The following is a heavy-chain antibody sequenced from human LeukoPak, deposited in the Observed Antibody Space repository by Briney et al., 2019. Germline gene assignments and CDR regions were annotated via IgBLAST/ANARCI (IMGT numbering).Heavy chain of an antibody. J-gene: IGHJ5*02. D-gene: IGHD3-10*01. CDR2: MNPNSGNT. Sequence: GASVRVSCKASGYTFTSYDINWVRQATGQGLEWMGWMNPNSGNTGYAQKFQGRVTMTRNTSISTAYMELSSLRSEDTAVYYCARAPGRITYHNWFDPWGQGTLVTVSS. CDR1: GYTFTSYD. V-gene: IGHV1-8*01. CDR3: ARAPGRITYHNWFDP.